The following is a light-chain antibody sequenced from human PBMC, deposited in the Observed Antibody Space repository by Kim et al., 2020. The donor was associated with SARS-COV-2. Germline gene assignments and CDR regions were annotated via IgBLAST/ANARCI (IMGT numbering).Light chain of an antibody. CDR1: QSVSSN. J-gene: IGKJ4*01. CDR3: QQYNDWPL. V-gene: IGKV3-15*01. Sequence: EIVMTQSPGTLSVSPGERATLSCRASQSVSSNLAWYQQKPGQAPRLLIYGASTRATGIPARFSGSGSGTEFTLTISSLQSEDIVVYYCQQYNDWPLFGGGTKVNIK. CDR2: GAS.